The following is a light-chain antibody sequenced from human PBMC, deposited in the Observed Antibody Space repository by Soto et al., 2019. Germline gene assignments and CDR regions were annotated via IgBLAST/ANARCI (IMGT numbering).Light chain of an antibody. V-gene: IGLV2-23*01. Sequence: QSVLTQPASVSGSPGQSITISCTGTSSDVGNYNFVSWYQQHPGKAPKLMISEGGKRPSGVSDRFSGSKSGNTASLTISGLQAEDKADYYCCSYAGISTYVFGPGTKVTVL. CDR2: EGG. CDR3: CSYAGISTYV. J-gene: IGLJ1*01. CDR1: SSDVGNYNF.